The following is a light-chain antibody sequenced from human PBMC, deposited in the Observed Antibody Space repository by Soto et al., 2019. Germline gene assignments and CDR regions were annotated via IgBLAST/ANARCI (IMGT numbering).Light chain of an antibody. CDR2: DVN. J-gene: IGLJ1*01. CDR1: SSDVGGYNS. CDR3: CSYAGTSYV. V-gene: IGLV2-11*01. Sequence: QSVLTQPRSVSGSPGQSVTIPCTGASSDVGGYNSVSWYQQHPVKAPKLMIYDVNKRPSGVPDRFSGSKSGNTASLTISGLQTEDEADYYCCSYAGTSYVFGTGTKVTVL.